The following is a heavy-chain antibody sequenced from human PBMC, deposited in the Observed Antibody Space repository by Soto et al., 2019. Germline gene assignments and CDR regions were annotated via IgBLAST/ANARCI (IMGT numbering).Heavy chain of an antibody. CDR1: GGSFSGYY. J-gene: IGHJ5*02. CDR3: ARKVAGTGRDWFDP. CDR2: INHSGST. D-gene: IGHD6-19*01. V-gene: IGHV4-34*01. Sequence: KPSETLSLTCAVYGGSFSGYYWSWIRQPPGKGLEWIGEINHSGSTNYNPSLKSRVTISVDTSKNQFSLKLSSVTAADAAVYYCARKVAGTGRDWFDPWGQGTLVTVSS.